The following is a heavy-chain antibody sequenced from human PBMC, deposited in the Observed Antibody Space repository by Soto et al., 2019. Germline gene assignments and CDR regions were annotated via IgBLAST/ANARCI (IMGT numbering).Heavy chain of an antibody. CDR2: IYNNGNT. CDR3: ARTVMPVGNLAAFDH. J-gene: IGHJ4*02. Sequence: SSETLSLTCNVSGGSVSSVKYFWSWIRQPPGKGLEWIAYIYNNGNTNYNPSLKSRATISVDTSNNQCSLKLTSVTAADSAVYFCARTVMPVGNLAAFDHWGQGVLVTVPQ. CDR1: GGSVSSVKYF. V-gene: IGHV4-61*01. D-gene: IGHD7-27*01.